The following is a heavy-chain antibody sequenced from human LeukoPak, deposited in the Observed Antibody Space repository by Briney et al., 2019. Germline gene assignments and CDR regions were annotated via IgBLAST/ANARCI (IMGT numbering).Heavy chain of an antibody. Sequence: SETLSPTCAAYGGSFSGYYWSWIRQPPGKGLEWIGEINHSGSTNYNPSLKSRVTISVDTSKNQFSLKLSSVTAADTAVYYCARAQKKYYYDSSGYHSRDYFDYWGQGTLVTVSS. J-gene: IGHJ4*02. CDR2: INHSGST. V-gene: IGHV4-34*01. CDR1: GGSFSGYY. D-gene: IGHD3-22*01. CDR3: ARAQKKYYYDSSGYHSRDYFDY.